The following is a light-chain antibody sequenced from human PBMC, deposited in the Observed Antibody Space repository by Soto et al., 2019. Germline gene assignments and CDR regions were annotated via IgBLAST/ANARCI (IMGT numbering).Light chain of an antibody. CDR2: WAS. CDR1: QSVLYSSNNKNY. Sequence: DIVMTQSPDSLAVSLGERATINCKSSQSVLYSSNNKNYLAWYQQKPGQPPKLPIYWASTRESGVPDRFSGSGSGTDFTLTISSLQAEDVAVYYCQQYYNTGAFGQGTKVEIK. J-gene: IGKJ1*01. V-gene: IGKV4-1*01. CDR3: QQYYNTGA.